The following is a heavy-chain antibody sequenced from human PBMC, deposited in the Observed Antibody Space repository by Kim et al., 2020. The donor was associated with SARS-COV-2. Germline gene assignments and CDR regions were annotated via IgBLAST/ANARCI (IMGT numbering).Heavy chain of an antibody. D-gene: IGHD6-6*01. CDR2: IYYSGST. Sequence: SETLSLTCTVSGGSISSYYWSWIRQPPGKGLEWIGDIYYSGSTNYNPSLKSRVTISVDTSKTQFSLKLSSVTAADTDVFYCAIDRRSSSSINYYYYGMDVWGQGATVTVYS. V-gene: IGHV4-59*01. CDR1: GGSISSYY. J-gene: IGHJ6*02. CDR3: AIDRRSSSSINYYYYGMDV.